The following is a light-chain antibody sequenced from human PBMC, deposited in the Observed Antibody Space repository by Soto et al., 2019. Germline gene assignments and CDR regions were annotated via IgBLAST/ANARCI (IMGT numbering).Light chain of an antibody. V-gene: IGKV1-12*02. CDR3: QLSNIVPFT. Sequence: DVQMTQSPSSVSASVGDRVTITCRASQHINTWLAWYQQKPGKAPRLLISAASNLEDGVPPRFSGNGSGTDFTLTISSLQPADFATYYCQLSNIVPFTFGPGTRVDVK. CDR1: QHINTW. J-gene: IGKJ3*01. CDR2: AAS.